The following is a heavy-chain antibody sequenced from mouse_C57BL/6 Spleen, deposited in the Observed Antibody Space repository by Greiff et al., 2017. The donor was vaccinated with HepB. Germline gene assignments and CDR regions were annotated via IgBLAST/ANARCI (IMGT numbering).Heavy chain of an antibody. CDR2: IRLKSDNYAT. J-gene: IGHJ1*03. V-gene: IGHV6-3*01. CDR1: GFTFSNYW. D-gene: IGHD1-1*01. CDR3: TGEVLREGWYFDV. Sequence: EVKLMESGGGLVQPGGSMKLSCVASGFTFSNYWMNWVRQSPEKGLEWVAQIRLKSDNYATHYAESVKGRFTISRDDSKSSVYLQMNNLRAEDTGIYYCTGEVLREGWYFDVWGTGTTVTVSS.